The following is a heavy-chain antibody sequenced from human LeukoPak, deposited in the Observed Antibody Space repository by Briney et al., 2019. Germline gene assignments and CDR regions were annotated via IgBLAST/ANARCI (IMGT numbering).Heavy chain of an antibody. Sequence: SETLSLTCAVYGGSFSGYYWSWTRQPPGKGLEWIGEINHSGSTNYNPSLKSRVTISVDTSKNQFSLKLSSVTAADTAVYYCARGRTRWLQRSLFDYWGQGTLVTVSS. V-gene: IGHV4-34*01. CDR2: INHSGST. CDR1: GGSFSGYY. CDR3: ARGRTRWLQRSLFDY. D-gene: IGHD5-24*01. J-gene: IGHJ4*02.